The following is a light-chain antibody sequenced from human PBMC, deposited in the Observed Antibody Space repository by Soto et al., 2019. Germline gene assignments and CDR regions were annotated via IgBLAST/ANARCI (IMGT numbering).Light chain of an antibody. Sequence: QSVLTQPASVSGSPGQSIAISCTGTSSDVGGYNSVSWYQQHPGKAPKLLIYDVSNRPSGVSNRFSGSKSGNTASLTISGLQAEDEADYYCSSYDPGGAYVCGTGTKVTVL. V-gene: IGLV2-14*01. CDR3: SSYDPGGAYV. CDR2: DVS. CDR1: SSDVGGYNS. J-gene: IGLJ1*01.